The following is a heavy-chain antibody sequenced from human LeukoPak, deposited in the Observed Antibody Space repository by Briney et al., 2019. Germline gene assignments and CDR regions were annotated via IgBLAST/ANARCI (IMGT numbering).Heavy chain of an antibody. V-gene: IGHV4-39*01. CDR2: IYYSGST. CDR3: ARLGGYDSSGYFYYFDY. J-gene: IGHJ4*02. Sequence: SETLSLTCAVYGGSFSGYYWGWIRQPPGKGLEWIGSIYYSGSTYYNPPLKSRVTISVDTSKNQFSLKLSSVTAADTAVYYCARLGGYDSSGYFYYFDYWGQGTLVTVSS. CDR1: GGSFSGYY. D-gene: IGHD3-22*01.